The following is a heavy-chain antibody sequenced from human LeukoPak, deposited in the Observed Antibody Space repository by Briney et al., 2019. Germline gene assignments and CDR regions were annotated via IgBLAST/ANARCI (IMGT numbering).Heavy chain of an antibody. J-gene: IGHJ4*02. CDR2: ISDSGGST. CDR1: GITLSNYG. Sequence: GGSLRLSCAVSGITLSNYGMTWVRQAPGKGLEWVAGISDSGGSTNYADSVKGRFTISRDNPKNTLYLQMTRLRAEDTAVYFCAKRGVVIRVILVGFHKEAYYFDSWGQGALVTVSS. V-gene: IGHV3-23*01. D-gene: IGHD3-22*01. CDR3: AKRGVVIRVILVGFHKEAYYFDS.